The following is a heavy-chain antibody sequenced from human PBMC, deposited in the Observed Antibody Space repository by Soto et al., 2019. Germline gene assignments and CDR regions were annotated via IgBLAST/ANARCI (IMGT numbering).Heavy chain of an antibody. CDR2: IWYDGSNK. CDR3: ASEYCSGGRCYYYGMDV. J-gene: IGHJ6*02. D-gene: IGHD2-15*01. V-gene: IGHV3-33*01. Sequence: QVQLVESGGGVVQPGRSLSLSCAASGFTFSSYGMHWVRQAPDKGLEWVAVIWYDGSNKYYADSVKGRFTISRDNSKNTLYLQMNSLRAEDTAVYYCASEYCSGGRCYYYGMDVWVQGTTVTVSS. CDR1: GFTFSSYG.